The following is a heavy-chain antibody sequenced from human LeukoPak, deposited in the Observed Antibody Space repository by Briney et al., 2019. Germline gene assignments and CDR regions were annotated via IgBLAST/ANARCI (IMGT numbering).Heavy chain of an antibody. V-gene: IGHV3-23*01. CDR1: GFTFSSYG. D-gene: IGHD3-3*01. CDR3: ANNGSGYLWEGFDY. Sequence: GGSLRLSCAASGFTFSSYGMSWVRHAPGKGLEWVSAISDSGGSTYYADSVKGRFTISRDNSKNTLYLQMNSLRAEDTAVYYFANNGSGYLWEGFDYWGQGTLVTVSS. J-gene: IGHJ4*02. CDR2: ISDSGGST.